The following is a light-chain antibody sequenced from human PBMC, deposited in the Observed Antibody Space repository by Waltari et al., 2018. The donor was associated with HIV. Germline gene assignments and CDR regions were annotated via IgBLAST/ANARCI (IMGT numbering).Light chain of an antibody. CDR1: ISAVGGYNY. CDR2: DVT. CDR3: CSYAGSYTLV. V-gene: IGLV2-11*01. J-gene: IGLJ1*01. Sequence: QSALTQPRPVSGSPGQSVTISYTGTISAVGGYNYVSWYQQHPGKAPKLLIYDVTKRPSGVPDRFSGSKSGNTASLTISGLQAEDEADYYCCSYAGSYTLVFGTGTKVTVL.